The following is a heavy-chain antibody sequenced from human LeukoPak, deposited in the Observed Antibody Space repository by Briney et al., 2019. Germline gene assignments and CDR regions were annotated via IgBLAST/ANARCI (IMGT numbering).Heavy chain of an antibody. D-gene: IGHD6-19*01. V-gene: IGHV4-38-2*01. J-gene: IGHJ5*02. CDR3: ARSSPSGGSSFPYNWFDP. CDR2: IYHSGIT. Sequence: SETLSLTCAVSGYSIRSGYYWGWIRQSPGEGLEWIGNIYHSGITYYNPSLKSRVTILVDASKNQLSLRLSTVTAADTAVYYCARSSPSGGSSFPYNWFDPWGQGILVTVSS. CDR1: GYSIRSGYY.